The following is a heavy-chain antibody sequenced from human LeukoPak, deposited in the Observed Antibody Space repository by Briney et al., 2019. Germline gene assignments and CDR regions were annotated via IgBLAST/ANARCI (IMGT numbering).Heavy chain of an antibody. CDR3: AREGRSDRWSSNWFDP. V-gene: IGHV4-61*05. D-gene: IGHD2-15*01. J-gene: IGHJ5*02. Sequence: KPPETLSLTCTVSGGSISSSSYYWGWIRQPPGKGLEWIGYSNYGGSTNYNPSLKSRVTISVDRSKNQFSLKVKSVTAADTAVYYCAREGRSDRWSSNWFDPWGLGTLVTVSS. CDR1: GGSISSSSYY. CDR2: SNYGGST.